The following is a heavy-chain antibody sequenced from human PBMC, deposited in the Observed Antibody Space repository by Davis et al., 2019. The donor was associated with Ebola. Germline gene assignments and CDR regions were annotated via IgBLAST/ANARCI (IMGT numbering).Heavy chain of an antibody. Sequence: GESLKISCAASGFTFSSYWMHWVRQAPGKGLVWVSRINSDESSTSYADSVKGRFTISRDNSKNTLYLQMNSLRAEDTAVYYCARDGPIAVAGMRQYNYYYGMDVWGQGTTVTVSS. CDR2: INSDESST. V-gene: IGHV3-74*01. CDR3: ARDGPIAVAGMRQYNYYYGMDV. J-gene: IGHJ6*02. CDR1: GFTFSSYW. D-gene: IGHD6-19*01.